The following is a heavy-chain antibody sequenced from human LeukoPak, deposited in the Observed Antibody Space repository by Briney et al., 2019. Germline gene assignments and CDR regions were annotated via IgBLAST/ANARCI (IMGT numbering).Heavy chain of an antibody. CDR1: GGSLTRYH. CDR3: ARRGVGATTWDAFEI. J-gene: IGHJ3*02. V-gene: IGHV4-59*08. D-gene: IGHD1-26*01. Sequence: SETLSLTCTVSGGSLTRYHWGWIRQPPGKGLEWIGYINYSGSTNYSPSLESRVTISLDTSKNQFSLQLSSVTAADTAVYYCARRGVGATTWDAFEIWGQGTLVTVSS. CDR2: INYSGST.